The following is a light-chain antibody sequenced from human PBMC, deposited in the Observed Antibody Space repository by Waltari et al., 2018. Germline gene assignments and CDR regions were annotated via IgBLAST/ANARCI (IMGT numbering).Light chain of an antibody. CDR3: QQYCSSPPT. CDR1: QNLLYNSDNKNY. J-gene: IGKJ2*01. V-gene: IGKV4-1*01. CDR2: WAS. Sequence: DIVMTQSPDSLAVSLGERVTINCRSRQNLLYNSDNKNYLAWFQQKPGQPPNLLIYWASTRESGVPDRFSGSGSGTEFTLTINSLQAEDVAVYYCQQYCSSPPTFGQGTQLEIK.